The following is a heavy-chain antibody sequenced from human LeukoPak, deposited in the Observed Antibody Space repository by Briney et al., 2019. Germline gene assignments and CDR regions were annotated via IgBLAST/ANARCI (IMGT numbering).Heavy chain of an antibody. D-gene: IGHD3-16*01. CDR2: IWYDGSNK. CDR3: ARDSTLIIPYYYGMDV. CDR1: GFTFSSYG. V-gene: IGHV3-33*01. Sequence: GGSLRLSCAASGFTFSSYGMHWVRQAPGKGLEWVAVIWYDGSNKYYADSVKGRFTISRDNSKNTLYLQMNSLRAEDTAVYYCARDSTLIIPYYYGMDVWGQGTTVTVSS. J-gene: IGHJ6*02.